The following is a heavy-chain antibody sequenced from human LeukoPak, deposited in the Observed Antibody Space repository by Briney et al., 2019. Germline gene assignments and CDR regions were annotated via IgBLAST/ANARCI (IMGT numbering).Heavy chain of an antibody. Sequence: ASVKVSCKASGYTFTGYYMHWVRQAPGQGLEWMGWINPNSGGTNYAQKFQGRVTMTRDTSISTAYMELSRLRSDDTAVYYCARGYYGSGHYGMDVWGQGTTVTVSS. CDR1: GYTFTGYY. D-gene: IGHD3-10*01. CDR2: INPNSGGT. CDR3: ARGYYGSGHYGMDV. J-gene: IGHJ6*02. V-gene: IGHV1-2*02.